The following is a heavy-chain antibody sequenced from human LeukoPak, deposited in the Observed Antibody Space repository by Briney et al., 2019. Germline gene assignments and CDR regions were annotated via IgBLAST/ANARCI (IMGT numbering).Heavy chain of an antibody. D-gene: IGHD3-9*01. CDR1: GGSISSYY. CDR2: IYYSGST. CDR3: AISDILAGYYFDY. J-gene: IGHJ4*02. Sequence: PSETLSLTCTGSGGSISSYYWSWIRQRPGKGLEWMGYIYYSGSTNYNPSLKSRVIISVDTSKNQFSLKLSSVTAADTAVYYCAISDILAGYYFDYWGQGTLVTVSS. V-gene: IGHV4-59*01.